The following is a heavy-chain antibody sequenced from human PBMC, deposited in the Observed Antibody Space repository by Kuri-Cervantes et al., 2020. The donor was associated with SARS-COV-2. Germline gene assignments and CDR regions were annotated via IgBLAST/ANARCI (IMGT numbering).Heavy chain of an antibody. CDR3: ARGGYYDILTGYENWFDP. Sequence: ASVKVSCKVSGYTLTELSMHWVRQAPGQGLEWMGWISAYNGNTNYAQKLQGRVTMTTDTSTSIAYMELRSLRSDDTAVYYCARGGYYDILTGYENWFDPWGQGTLVTVSS. V-gene: IGHV1-18*01. CDR2: ISAYNGNT. CDR1: GYTLTELS. D-gene: IGHD3-9*01. J-gene: IGHJ5*02.